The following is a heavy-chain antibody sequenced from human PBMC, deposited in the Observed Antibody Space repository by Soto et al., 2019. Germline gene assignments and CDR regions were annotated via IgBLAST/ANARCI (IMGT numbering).Heavy chain of an antibody. J-gene: IGHJ6*02. CDR2: IIAIVGTA. CDR1: GGTFSSYD. V-gene: IGHV1-69*01. Sequence: QVQLVQSGAEVKKPGSSVKVSCKAPGGTFSSYDISWVRQAPGQGLERMGGIIAIVGTAKYAQKFQGRVTITADEYTNTGYRALRSLRSEDTDVYYCARSQGGSSSLDIYYYYYYGMDVWGQGTTVTVSS. CDR3: ARSQGGSSSLDIYYYYYYGMDV. D-gene: IGHD2-15*01.